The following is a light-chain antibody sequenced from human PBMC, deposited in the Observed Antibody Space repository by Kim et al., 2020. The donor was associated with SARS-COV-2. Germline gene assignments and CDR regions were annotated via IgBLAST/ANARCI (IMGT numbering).Light chain of an antibody. CDR1: QNINSY. CDR3: PQYYSTPRT. V-gene: IGKV1-39*01. J-gene: IGKJ2*02. CDR2: AAS. Sequence: DIQMTQSPSSLSASVGDRVTITCRASQNINSYLTWYQQKPGKAPELLIYAASTLKGEVPSRFSGSGSGTDFTLTISSLQPEDFATYHCPQYYSTPRTFRWETKL.